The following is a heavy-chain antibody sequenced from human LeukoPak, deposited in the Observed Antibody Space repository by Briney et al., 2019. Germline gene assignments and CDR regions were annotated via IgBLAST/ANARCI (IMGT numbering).Heavy chain of an antibody. CDR1: GGSIRSGSVY. V-gene: IGHV4-39*07. CDR2: IYYSGTT. Sequence: SETLSLTCTVSGGSIRSGSVYWGWIRQPPGKGLERIGSIYYSGTTYYSPALKSRLPITIDTSKNLFSLKVRPVTAAGTALQXXXXXEPYGGNSRWFDPWGQGTLVTVSS. D-gene: IGHD4-23*01. CDR3: XXXEPYGGNSRWFDP. J-gene: IGHJ5*02.